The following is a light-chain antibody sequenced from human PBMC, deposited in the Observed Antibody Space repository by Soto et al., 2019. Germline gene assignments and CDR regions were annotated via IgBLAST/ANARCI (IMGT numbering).Light chain of an antibody. J-gene: IGKJ1*01. CDR3: QQRSNWRT. CDR2: DAS. Sequence: EIVLTQSPATLSLSPGERATLSCRASQSVSSYLAWYQQQPGQAPRLLIYDASNRATGIPARFSGSGSGTDFTLTISSIVPEDFAVYYCQQRSNWRTFGQGTKVEIK. V-gene: IGKV3-11*01. CDR1: QSVSSY.